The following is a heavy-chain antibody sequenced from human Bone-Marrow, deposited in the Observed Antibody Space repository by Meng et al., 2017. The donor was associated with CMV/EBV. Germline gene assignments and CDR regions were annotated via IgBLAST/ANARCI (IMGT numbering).Heavy chain of an antibody. CDR1: GVTFSHYW. V-gene: IGHV3-7*01. CDR3: TSAAAATEEFEF. J-gene: IGHJ4*02. Sequence: GGSLRLSCAASGVTFSHYWMSWVRQAPGKGLEWVANIKQDASETFYMDSVKGRFTISRDDTDNSLHLQMNALSADDTALYYCTSAAAATEEFEFWGQGKRVTVSS. CDR2: IKQDASET. D-gene: IGHD6-13*01.